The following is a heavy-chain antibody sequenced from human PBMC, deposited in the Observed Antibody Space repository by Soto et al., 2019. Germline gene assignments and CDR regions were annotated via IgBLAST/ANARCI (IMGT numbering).Heavy chain of an antibody. J-gene: IGHJ4*02. D-gene: IGHD3-3*01. CDR1: GGSISSGDYY. CDR3: ARSPLSGKIFGVVGQFDY. CDR2: IYYSGST. V-gene: IGHV4-30-4*01. Sequence: PSETLSLTCTVSGGSISSGDYYWSWIRQPPGKGLEWIGYIYYSGSTYYNPSLKSRVTISVDTSKNQFSLKLSSVTAADTAVYYCARSPLSGKIFGVVGQFDYWGQGPMVTVSS.